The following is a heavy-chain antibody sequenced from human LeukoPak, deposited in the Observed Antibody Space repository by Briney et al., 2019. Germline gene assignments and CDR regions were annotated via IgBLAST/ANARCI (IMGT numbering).Heavy chain of an antibody. J-gene: IGHJ3*02. CDR3: GTVGDEAAVDM. CDR1: GFMFSTYW. Sequence: AGTLRLSCAASGFMFSTYWMTWDRQAPGEGLEWVVNIKPEESETNYANPVRGRSTTSTDNRKNLRYLQMNSLRGEDTAVYYCGTVGDEAAVDMWGQGTLVTVSS. CDR2: IKPEESET. V-gene: IGHV3-7*01.